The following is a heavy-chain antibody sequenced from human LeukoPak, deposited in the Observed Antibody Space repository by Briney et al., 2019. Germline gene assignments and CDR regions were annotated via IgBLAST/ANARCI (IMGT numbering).Heavy chain of an antibody. V-gene: IGHV4-34*01. CDR2: INHSGST. CDR3: ARRGYDILTGYSFYYYYYYMDV. D-gene: IGHD3-9*01. Sequence: SETLSLTCAVSGGSFSGYYWSWIRQPPGKGLEWIGEINHSGSTNYNPSLKSRVTISVDASKNQFSLKLSSVTAADTAVYYCARRGYDILTGYSFYYYYYYMDVWGKGTTVTVSS. CDR1: GGSFSGYY. J-gene: IGHJ6*03.